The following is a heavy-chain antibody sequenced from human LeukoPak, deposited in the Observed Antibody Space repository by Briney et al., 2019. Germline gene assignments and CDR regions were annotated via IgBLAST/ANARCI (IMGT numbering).Heavy chain of an antibody. J-gene: IGHJ5*02. D-gene: IGHD1-26*01. CDR1: GYTFTTYY. CDR2: INPNSGGT. CDR3: ARDPTSGSERAP. V-gene: IGHV1-2*02. Sequence: GASVKVSCKASGYTFTTYYMHWVRQAPGQGLEWMGWINPNSGGTNYAQKFQGRVTMTRDTSISTAYMELSRLRSDDTAVYYCARDPTSGSERAPWGQGTLVTVSS.